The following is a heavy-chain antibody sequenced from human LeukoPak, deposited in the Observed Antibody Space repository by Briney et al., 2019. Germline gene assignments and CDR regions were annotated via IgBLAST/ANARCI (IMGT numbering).Heavy chain of an antibody. CDR2: IYYSGST. CDR1: GGSMSTYY. V-gene: IGHV4-59*01. J-gene: IGHJ4*02. D-gene: IGHD2-15*01. CDR3: ARAYCSGGSCYFDY. Sequence: SETLSLTCTVSGGSMSTYYWSWIRQPPGKGLEWIGYIYYSGSTNYNPSLKSRVTISVDTSKNQFSLKLSSVTAADTAVYYCARAYCSGGSCYFDYWGQGTLVTVSS.